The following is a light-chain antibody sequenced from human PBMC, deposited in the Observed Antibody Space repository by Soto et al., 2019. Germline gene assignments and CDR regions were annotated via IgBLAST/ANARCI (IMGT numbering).Light chain of an antibody. J-gene: IGKJ1*01. CDR1: QSISSW. CDR2: KAS. CDR3: QQYNSYSWT. V-gene: IGKV1-5*03. Sequence: DIQMTQSPSTLSASGGDRVTITCRASQSISSWLAWYQQKPCKAPKLLIYKASSLESGVPSRFSGSGSGTEFTLTISSLQPDDFATYYCQQYNSYSWTFGQGTKVYSK.